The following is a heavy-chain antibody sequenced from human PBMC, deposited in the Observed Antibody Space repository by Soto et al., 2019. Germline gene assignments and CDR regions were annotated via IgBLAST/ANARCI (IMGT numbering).Heavy chain of an antibody. CDR3: AHPRGYGVFDAYDF. J-gene: IGHJ3*01. CDR1: WFTFSTYA. CDR2: ISGSGSDR. D-gene: IGHD4-17*01. V-gene: IGHV3-23*01. Sequence: XLSFAASWFTFSTYAMSWVRQAPGKGLEWVSAISGSGSDRYHSDSVKGRFTISRDNSISTLYLQMNSLRTEATAVYYCAHPRGYGVFDAYDFWGQGAMVTVSS.